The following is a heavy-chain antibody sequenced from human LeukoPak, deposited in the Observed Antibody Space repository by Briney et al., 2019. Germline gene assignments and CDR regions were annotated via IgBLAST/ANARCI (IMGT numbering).Heavy chain of an antibody. V-gene: IGHV1-3*01. D-gene: IGHD3-10*01. CDR3: ARDGFFGSGIVGAFDI. Sequence: GASVKVSCKASGYTFTSYAMHWVRQAPGQRLEWMGWINAGNGNTNYAQKFRDRVAMITDTSTSTAYMELRSLRSDDTAVYYCARDGFFGSGIVGAFDIWGQGTMVTVSS. CDR2: INAGNGNT. CDR1: GYTFTSYA. J-gene: IGHJ3*02.